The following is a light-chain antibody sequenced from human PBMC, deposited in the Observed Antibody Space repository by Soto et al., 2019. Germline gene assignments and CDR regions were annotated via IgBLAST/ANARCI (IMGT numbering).Light chain of an antibody. CDR1: SSDVGGYNY. CDR3: RSYTGDRSPYD. Sequence: QSALTQPASVSRSPGQSITISCTGTSSDVGGYNYVSWYQHHPGKAPKLMIFEVSNRPSGVSDRFSGSKSGNSASLTSSGLQAEDDAHYYGRSYTGDRSPYDFGT. V-gene: IGLV2-14*01. CDR2: EVS. J-gene: IGLJ1*01.